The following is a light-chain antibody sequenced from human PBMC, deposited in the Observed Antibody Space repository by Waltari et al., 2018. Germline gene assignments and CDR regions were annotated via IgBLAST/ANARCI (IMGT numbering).Light chain of an antibody. Sequence: EVVLTQSPGTLSLSPGERATLSCRASESIGRALAWYQQKPGQAPRLLIYGASTRATGIPDRFSSSGSGTDFSLTISRLEPEDFEVYYCQHYVRLPVTFGQGTRVEI. J-gene: IGKJ1*01. V-gene: IGKV3-20*01. CDR3: QHYVRLPVT. CDR2: GAS. CDR1: ESIGRA.